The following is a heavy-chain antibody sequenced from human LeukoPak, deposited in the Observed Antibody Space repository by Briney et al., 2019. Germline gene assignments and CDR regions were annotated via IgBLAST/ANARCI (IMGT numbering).Heavy chain of an antibody. D-gene: IGHD1-26*01. Sequence: GGSLRLSCAASGFTFSSYAMSWVRQAPGKGLEWVANIKQDGSEKYYVDSVKGRFTISRDNAKNSLYLQMNSLRAEDTAVYYCARVLSGSYSFYYGMDVWGQGTTVTVSS. CDR1: GFTFSSYA. V-gene: IGHV3-7*01. CDR2: IKQDGSEK. J-gene: IGHJ6*02. CDR3: ARVLSGSYSFYYGMDV.